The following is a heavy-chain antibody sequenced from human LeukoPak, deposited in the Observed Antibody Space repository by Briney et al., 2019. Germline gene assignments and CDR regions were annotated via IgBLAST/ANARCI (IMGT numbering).Heavy chain of an antibody. V-gene: IGHV3-33*01. CDR2: IWSDGTNQ. CDR3: ARDAQRGFDYSNSLQF. D-gene: IGHD4-11*01. Sequence: GGSLRLSCAAAGFIFNHFGMHWVRQAPGKGLEWVAVIWSDGTNQFYADSVKGRFTISRDDSGNTVYLQMNSLRPEDTGVYYCARDAQRGFDYSNSLQFWGRGTPVIVST. CDR1: GFIFNHFG. J-gene: IGHJ4*02.